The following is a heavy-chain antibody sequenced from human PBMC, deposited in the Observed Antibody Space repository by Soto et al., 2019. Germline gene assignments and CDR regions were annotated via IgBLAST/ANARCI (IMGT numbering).Heavy chain of an antibody. CDR2: ITWKSET. J-gene: IGHJ4*02. D-gene: IGHD5-12*01. V-gene: IGHV3-9*01. CDR3: AKDEYSSYGSFDH. CDR1: GFRFDHYA. Sequence: EVQLVESGGGLVQPGGSLRLSCAASGFRFDHYAMHWVRQAPGKGVEWVSGITWKSETGYVESGMGRFTISRDNAKNSLYLEMNSLRTEDTAFYYCAKDEYSSYGSFDHWGQGILVTVSS.